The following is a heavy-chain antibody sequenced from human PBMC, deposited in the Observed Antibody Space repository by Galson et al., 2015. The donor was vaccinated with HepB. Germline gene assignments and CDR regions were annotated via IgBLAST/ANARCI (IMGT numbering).Heavy chain of an antibody. CDR3: ARAGMGDFWSGYWHPIYYYYMDV. CDR1: GFTFSSYG. V-gene: IGHV3-33*01. J-gene: IGHJ6*03. CDR2: IWYDGSNK. D-gene: IGHD3-3*01. Sequence: SLRLSCAASGFTFSSYGMHWVRQAPGKGLEWVAVIWYDGSNKYYADSVKGRFTISRDNSKNTLYLQMNSLRAEDTAVYYCARAGMGDFWSGYWHPIYYYYMDVWGKGTTVTVSS.